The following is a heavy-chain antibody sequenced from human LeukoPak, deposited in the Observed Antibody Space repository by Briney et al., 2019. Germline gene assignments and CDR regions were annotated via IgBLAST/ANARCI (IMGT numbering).Heavy chain of an antibody. CDR1: GYTFTAYY. J-gene: IGHJ4*02. Sequence: GASVKVSCKASGYTFTAYYMHWVRQAPGHGLEWMGIINPSAGSTTYAQKFQGRVAITRDTSTSTVYMELSSLRSEDTAVYYCARDRRYNDYDYCFDSWGQGTQVTVSS. D-gene: IGHD5-12*01. CDR3: ARDRRYNDYDYCFDS. CDR2: INPSAGST. V-gene: IGHV1-46*01.